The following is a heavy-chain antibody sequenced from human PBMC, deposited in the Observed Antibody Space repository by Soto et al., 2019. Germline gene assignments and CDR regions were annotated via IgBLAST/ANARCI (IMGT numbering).Heavy chain of an antibody. Sequence: QITLNESGPTVVRPTETLTLTCRFSGFSLTTSGVGVCWIRQSPGKAPEWLALIYWDDDKRYSGSLKSRLTITQHTSKNQVVLTVSDLDPTDTATYYCAHRVLRTVFGLVTTTAIYFDFWGQGTPVAVSS. CDR3: AHRVLRTVFGLVTTTAIYFDF. V-gene: IGHV2-5*02. CDR2: IYWDDDK. J-gene: IGHJ4*02. D-gene: IGHD3-3*01. CDR1: GFSLTTSGVG.